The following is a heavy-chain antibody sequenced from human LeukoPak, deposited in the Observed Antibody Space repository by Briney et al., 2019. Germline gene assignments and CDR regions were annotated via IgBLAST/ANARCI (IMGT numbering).Heavy chain of an antibody. D-gene: IGHD2-15*01. V-gene: IGHV3-7*05. Sequence: PGGSLRLFCAASGFTFRNYWMSWVRQAPGKGLEWVANIKQDGSEKYYVDSVKGRFTISRDNAKNSLYLQMNSLRAEDTALYYGAREDQPRGTFDYWGQGILVTVSS. CDR2: IKQDGSEK. CDR1: GFTFRNYW. CDR3: AREDQPRGTFDY. J-gene: IGHJ4*02.